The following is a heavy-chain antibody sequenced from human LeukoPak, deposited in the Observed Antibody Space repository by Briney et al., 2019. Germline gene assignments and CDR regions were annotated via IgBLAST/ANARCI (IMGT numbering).Heavy chain of an antibody. CDR2: IGTAGDT. CDR1: GLTFSSYD. D-gene: IGHD6-6*01. Sequence: GGSLRLSCAASGLTFSSYDMHWVRQVTGKGLEWVSAIGTAGDTYYPGSVKGRFTISRENAKNSLYLQMNSLRAGDTAVYYCARADSPAHSSSSLGDGMDVWGQGTTVTVSS. J-gene: IGHJ6*02. CDR3: ARADSPAHSSSSLGDGMDV. V-gene: IGHV3-13*01.